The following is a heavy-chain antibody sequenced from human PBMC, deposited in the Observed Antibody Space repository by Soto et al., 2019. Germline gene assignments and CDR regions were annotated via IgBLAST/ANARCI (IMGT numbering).Heavy chain of an antibody. J-gene: IGHJ4*02. CDR1: GGSLSSSSYY. CDR2: IYYSGST. D-gene: IGHD6-25*01. V-gene: IGHV4-39*01. Sequence: SETLSLTCTVSGGSLSSSSYYWGWIRQPPGKGLEWIGSIYYSGSTYYNPSLKSRVTISVDTSKNQFSLKLSSVTAADTAVYYCVRGTDIYKCGFWGQGTLVTVSS. CDR3: VRGTDIYKCGF.